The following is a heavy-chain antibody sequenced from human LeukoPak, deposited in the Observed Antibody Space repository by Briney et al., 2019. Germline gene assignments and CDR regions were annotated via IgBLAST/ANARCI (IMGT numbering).Heavy chain of an antibody. J-gene: IGHJ4*02. D-gene: IGHD5-24*01. CDR1: GFVFSTYA. Sequence: QPGGSMRPSCAASGFVFSTYAMHWVRPAPGKGLEYVSGIRGNGGYKDYSNSVKGRFTISRDNFKNTLYLQMGSLRAEDMAGYYGARDLFSGAEMATFDYWGQGTLVTVSS. CDR3: ARDLFSGAEMATFDY. V-gene: IGHV3-64*01. CDR2: IRGNGGYK.